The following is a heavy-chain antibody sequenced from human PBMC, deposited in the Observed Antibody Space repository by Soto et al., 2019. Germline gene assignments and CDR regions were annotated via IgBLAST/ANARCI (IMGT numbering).Heavy chain of an antibody. J-gene: IGHJ4*02. CDR2: VHNSGRT. CDR3: ARHLGASFDS. V-gene: IGHV4-31*03. D-gene: IGHD3-16*01. Sequence: LSLTCSVSGGSIANGNYYWSWIRQHPEKGLEWIGYVHNSGRTFYNPSLKSRLLMSVDTSKNQFSLNQRSVTDTDTAVYYCARHLGASFDSWGQGIPVTVSS. CDR1: GGSIANGNYY.